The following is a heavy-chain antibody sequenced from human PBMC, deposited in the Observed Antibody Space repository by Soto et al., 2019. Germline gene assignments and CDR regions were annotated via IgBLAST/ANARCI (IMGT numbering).Heavy chain of an antibody. V-gene: IGHV3-23*01. J-gene: IGHJ5*02. D-gene: IGHD1-26*01. CDR2: ITGRGDRT. CDR3: AKDLYVQPPSGWFDP. Sequence: GGSLRLPCAASGFPFSDHAMHWVRQTPGKGLEWVSAITGRGDRTYYADSVKGRFTISRDNSKSTLYLQMMSLRAEDTAVYYCAKDLYVQPPSGWFDPWGQGTVVTVSS. CDR1: GFPFSDHA.